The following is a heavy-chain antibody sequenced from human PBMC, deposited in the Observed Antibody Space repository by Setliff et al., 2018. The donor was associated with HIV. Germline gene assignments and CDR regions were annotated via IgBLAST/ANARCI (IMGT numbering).Heavy chain of an antibody. CDR2: IYIYNSGST. CDR3: ARDRGPLYSSAGFDY. CDR1: GGSFSGYY. J-gene: IGHJ4*02. D-gene: IGHD6-19*01. Sequence: KPSETLSLTCSVSGGSFSGYYWSWIRQPPGKGLEWIGYIYIYNSGSTNYNPSLQSRVTISVDTSKNQFSLRVTSVTAADTAVYYCARDRGPLYSSAGFDYWGQGTLVTVSS. V-gene: IGHV4-4*08.